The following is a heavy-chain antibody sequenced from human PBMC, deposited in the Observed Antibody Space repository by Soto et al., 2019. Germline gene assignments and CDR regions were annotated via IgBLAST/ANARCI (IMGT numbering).Heavy chain of an antibody. CDR3: ARDPRQQLVLSY. CDR1: GFTFSSFA. J-gene: IGHJ4*02. V-gene: IGHV3-30-3*01. CDR2: ISYDGSNK. D-gene: IGHD6-13*01. Sequence: SLRLSCAASGFTFSSFAMHWVRQAPGKGLEWVALISYDGSNKYYADSVKGRFTISRDNSKNTLYLQMNSLRAEDTAVYYCARDPRQQLVLSYWGQGTMVTVSS.